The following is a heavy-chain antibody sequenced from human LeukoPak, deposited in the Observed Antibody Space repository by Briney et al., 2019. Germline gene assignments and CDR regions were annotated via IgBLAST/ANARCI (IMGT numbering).Heavy chain of an antibody. D-gene: IGHD4-17*01. CDR2: IYFSGST. V-gene: IGHV4-31*03. CDR1: GGSISGSGYY. J-gene: IGHJ4*02. CDR3: ARSYGDYSHFDY. Sequence: PSQTLSLTCTVSGGSISGSGYYWSWIRQHPGKGLEWIGYIYFSGSTYYNPSLKSRVTISVDTSKNQFSLKLSSVTAADTAVYYCARSYGDYSHFDYWGQGTLVTVSS.